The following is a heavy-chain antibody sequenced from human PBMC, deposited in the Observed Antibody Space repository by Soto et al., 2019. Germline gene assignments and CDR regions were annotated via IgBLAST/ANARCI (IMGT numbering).Heavy chain of an antibody. Sequence: QVQLVQSGAEVKKPGSSVKVSCKASGDTFSNYAINWMRQAPGQGLEWMGGITPDFGTANYAQKFQGRVTITADKSTSTAYMELSSLKSEDTAVYYGARPRVYYAVWSGYPPFDYWGQGTLVTVSS. CDR3: ARPRVYYAVWSGYPPFDY. D-gene: IGHD3-3*01. CDR1: GDTFSNYA. J-gene: IGHJ4*02. V-gene: IGHV1-69*06. CDR2: ITPDFGTA.